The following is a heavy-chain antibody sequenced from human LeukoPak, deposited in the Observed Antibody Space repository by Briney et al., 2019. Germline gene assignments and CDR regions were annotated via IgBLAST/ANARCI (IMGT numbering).Heavy chain of an antibody. D-gene: IGHD2-2*02. J-gene: IGHJ5*02. CDR3: ARQEYQLLYVWFDP. CDR1: GGSISSSSYY. Sequence: SETLSLTCTVSGGSISSSSYYWGWIRQPPGKGLEWIGSIYYSGSTYYNPSLKSRVTISVDTSKNQFSLKLSSVTAAGTAVYYCARQEYQLLYVWFDPWGQGTLVTVSS. V-gene: IGHV4-39*01. CDR2: IYYSGST.